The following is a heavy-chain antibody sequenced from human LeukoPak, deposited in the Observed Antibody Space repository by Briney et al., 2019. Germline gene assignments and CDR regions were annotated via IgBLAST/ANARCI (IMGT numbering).Heavy chain of an antibody. V-gene: IGHV3-30*02. CDR2: TRFDGSNK. D-gene: IGHD4/OR15-4a*01. J-gene: IGHJ4*02. CDR1: GFIFLYEG. CDR3: AKGNRDGCIDY. Sequence: PGGSLRLSCLSSGFIFLYEGWHGVRQAPGKGLEWVAFTRFDGSNKYHVDSVKGRFTISKYNSKNTLYLQMNNLGGEDTAVYYCAKGNRDGCIDYWGQGTLVTASS.